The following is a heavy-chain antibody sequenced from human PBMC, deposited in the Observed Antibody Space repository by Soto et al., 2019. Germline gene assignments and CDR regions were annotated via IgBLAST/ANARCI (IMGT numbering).Heavy chain of an antibody. J-gene: IGHJ5*02. CDR1: GYTFTSYA. V-gene: IGHV1-3*01. CDR3: ARDGLADRFSSGRAS. CDR2: INAGNGNT. D-gene: IGHD6-19*01. Sequence: ASVKVSCKASGYTFTSYAMHWVRQAPGQRLEWMGWINAGNGNTKYSQKFRGRVTITRDTSASTAYMELSSLRSEDTAVYYCARDGLADRFSSGRASWGQGTLVTVSS.